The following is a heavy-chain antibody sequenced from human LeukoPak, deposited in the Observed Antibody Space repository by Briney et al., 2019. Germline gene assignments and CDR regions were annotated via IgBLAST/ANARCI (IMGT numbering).Heavy chain of an antibody. J-gene: IGHJ4*02. D-gene: IGHD3-10*01. Sequence: SETLSLTCTVSGGSISSYYWSWLRQPPGKGLEWIGYIYYSGSTNYNPSLKSRVTISVDTSKNQFSLKLSSVTAADTAVYYCARDREVRATGYYFDYWGQGTLVTVSS. CDR1: GGSISSYY. V-gene: IGHV4-59*01. CDR2: IYYSGST. CDR3: ARDREVRATGYYFDY.